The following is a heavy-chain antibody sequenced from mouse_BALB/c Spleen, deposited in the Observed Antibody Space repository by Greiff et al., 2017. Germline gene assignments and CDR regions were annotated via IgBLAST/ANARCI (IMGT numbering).Heavy chain of an antibody. CDR1: GYAFTNYL. J-gene: IGHJ1*01. V-gene: IGHV1-54*01. Sequence: QVQLQQSGAELVRPGTSVKVSCKASGYAFTNYLIEWVKQRPGQGLEWIGVINPGSGGTNYNEKFKGKATLTADKSSSTAYMQLSSLTSDDSAVYFCARTGLWYFDVWGAGTTVTVSS. CDR3: ARTGLWYFDV. CDR2: INPGSGGT. D-gene: IGHD3-3*01.